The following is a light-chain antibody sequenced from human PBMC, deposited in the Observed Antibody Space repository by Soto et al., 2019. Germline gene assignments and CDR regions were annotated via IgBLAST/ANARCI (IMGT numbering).Light chain of an antibody. CDR2: DAS. CDR3: QQYNSYSET. V-gene: IGKV1-5*01. Sequence: DIQMTQSPSTLSASVGDRVTITCRASQSISSWLAWYQQKPGKAPKLLIYDASSLESGVPSTFSGSGSGTEFTLTISSLQPDDFATYYCQQYNSYSETFGQGTKVDIK. J-gene: IGKJ1*01. CDR1: QSISSW.